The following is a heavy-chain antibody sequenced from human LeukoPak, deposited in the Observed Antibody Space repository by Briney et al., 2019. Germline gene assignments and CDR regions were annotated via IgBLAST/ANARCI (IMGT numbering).Heavy chain of an antibody. CDR2: ISADNGNT. Sequence: ASVKVSCKASGYTFSSYGITWVRQAPGQGLDWMGWISADNGNTNYAQKFQGRVTMTTDTSTSTAYMELRGLGSDGTAVYYCAIRIMGDFWTNSDYFDYWGQGTLVTVSS. CDR3: AIRIMGDFWTNSDYFDY. V-gene: IGHV1-18*01. D-gene: IGHD3/OR15-3a*01. CDR1: GYTFSSYG. J-gene: IGHJ4*02.